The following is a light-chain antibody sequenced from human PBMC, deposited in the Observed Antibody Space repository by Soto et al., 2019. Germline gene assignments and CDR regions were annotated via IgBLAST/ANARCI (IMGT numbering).Light chain of an antibody. J-gene: IGKJ1*01. CDR3: QQSYSTPRT. CDR1: QSISSS. V-gene: IGKV1-5*01. CDR2: DAS. Sequence: DIQMTQSPSTLSASVEDRVTITCRASQSISSSLAWYQQKPGEAPNVLIHDASSLEGAVPSRFSGRGSGTEFTLTISSLQPEDFATYYCQQSYSTPRTFGQGTKVDIK.